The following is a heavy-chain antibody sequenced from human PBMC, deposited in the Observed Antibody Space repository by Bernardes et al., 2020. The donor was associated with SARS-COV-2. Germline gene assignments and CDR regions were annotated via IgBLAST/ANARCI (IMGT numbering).Heavy chain of an antibody. CDR3: AHLYYYDSSGYYPFDY. Sequence: SSPTLVKPTQTLTLTCTFSGFSLSTSGVGVGWIRQPPGKALEWLALIYWDDDKRYSPSLKSRLTITKDTSKNQVVLTMTNMDPVDTATYYCAHLYYYDSSGYYPFDYWGQGTLVTVSS. D-gene: IGHD3-22*01. CDR2: IYWDDDK. CDR1: GFSLSTSGVG. J-gene: IGHJ4*02. V-gene: IGHV2-5*02.